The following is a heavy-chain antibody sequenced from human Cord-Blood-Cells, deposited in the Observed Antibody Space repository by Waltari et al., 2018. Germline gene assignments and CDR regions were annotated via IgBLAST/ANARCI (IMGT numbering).Heavy chain of an antibody. CDR2: IRSGGSNI. D-gene: IGHD6-13*01. CDR3: ATYSASRGFNY. CDR1: GFTFSTSG. J-gene: IGHJ4*02. V-gene: IGHV3-30*02. Sequence: QVQLVESGGGVVQPGESLRLSCAASGFTFSTSGLHWVRQAPGKGLEWGAYIRSGGSNINYADSVKGRFTISRDNSKNTLYLQMNSLRAEDTAVYYCATYSASRGFNYWGQGTLVTVSS.